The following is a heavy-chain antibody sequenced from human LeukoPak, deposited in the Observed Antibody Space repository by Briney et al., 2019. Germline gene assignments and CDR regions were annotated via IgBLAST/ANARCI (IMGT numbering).Heavy chain of an antibody. Sequence: SETLSLTCAVYGGSFSGYYWSLIRQPPGKGLQWIGEINHSGSTNYNPSLKSRVTISVDTSKNQFSLKLSSVTAADTAAYYCARRRAYGSWFDYWGQGTLVTVSS. D-gene: IGHD2-21*01. CDR2: INHSGST. CDR1: GGSFSGYY. CDR3: ARRRAYGSWFDY. J-gene: IGHJ5*01. V-gene: IGHV4-34*01.